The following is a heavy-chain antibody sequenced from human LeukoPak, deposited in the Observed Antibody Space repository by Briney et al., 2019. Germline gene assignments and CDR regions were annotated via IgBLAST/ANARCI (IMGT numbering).Heavy chain of an antibody. CDR1: GGSFSGYY. D-gene: IGHD1-1*01. CDR3: ARGNLNGFDY. V-gene: IGHV4-34*01. Sequence: SETLSLTCAVYGGSFSGYYWSWIRQPPGKGLEWIGEINHSGSTNYNPSLKSRVTISVDTSKNQFSLKLSSVTAAGTAVYYCARGNLNGFDYWGQGTLVTVSS. J-gene: IGHJ4*02. CDR2: INHSGST.